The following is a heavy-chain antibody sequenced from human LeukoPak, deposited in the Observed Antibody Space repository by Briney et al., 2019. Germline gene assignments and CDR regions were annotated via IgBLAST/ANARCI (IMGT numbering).Heavy chain of an antibody. J-gene: IGHJ4*02. CDR2: ISGSGGTT. V-gene: IGHV3-23*01. CDR3: ARDKRYSSSSDY. D-gene: IGHD6-6*01. CDR1: GFIFSSYA. Sequence: GGSLRLSCAASGFIFSSYAMSWVRQAPGKGLEWVSAISGSGGTTYYANSVKGRFTISRDNAKNSLYLQMNSLRAEDTAVYYCARDKRYSSSSDYWGQGTLVTVSS.